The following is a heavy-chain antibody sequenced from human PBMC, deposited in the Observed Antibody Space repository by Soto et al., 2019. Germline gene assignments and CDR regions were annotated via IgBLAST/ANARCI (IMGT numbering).Heavy chain of an antibody. CDR3: ASSGFSSGGYGMDV. Sequence: HNTEQGLEWMGRISACNGNTKYAQKFQGRVTMTRDTSTSTVYMELSSLRSEDTAVYYCASSGFSSGGYGMDVWGQGTTVTVSS. CDR2: ISACNGNT. D-gene: IGHD6-19*01. J-gene: IGHJ6*02. V-gene: IGHV1-46*03.